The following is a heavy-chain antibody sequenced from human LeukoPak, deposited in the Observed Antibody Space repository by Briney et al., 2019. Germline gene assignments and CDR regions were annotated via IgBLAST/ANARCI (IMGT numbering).Heavy chain of an antibody. CDR1: GYTFTSYG. CDR3: ARGLPYYYDSSGYGY. D-gene: IGHD3-22*01. J-gene: IGHJ4*02. CDR2: ISAYNGNT. V-gene: IGHV1-18*01. Sequence: GASVKVSCKASGYTFTSYGISWVRQAPGQGLEWMGWISAYNGNTNYAQKLQGRVTMTTDTSTSTAYMELRSLRSDDTAVYYCARGLPYYYDSSGYGYWGQGTLVTVSS.